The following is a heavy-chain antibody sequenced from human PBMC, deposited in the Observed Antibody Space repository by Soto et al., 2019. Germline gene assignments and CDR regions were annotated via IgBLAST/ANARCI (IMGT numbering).Heavy chain of an antibody. CDR2: ITGASRGI. J-gene: IGHJ5*02. D-gene: IGHD6-19*01. CDR1: GFSLSSYA. V-gene: IGHV3-23*01. CDR3: AKTNPSRTRSGWNDWFDP. Sequence: EVQLLESGGGLVQPGGSLRLSCVASGFSLSSYAMTWVRQAPGKGLDWVSTITGASRGIYYADSVAGRFIISRDNSKNTLYLHMDNLRAEDTAVYFCAKTNPSRTRSGWNDWFDPWGQGTLVTVAS.